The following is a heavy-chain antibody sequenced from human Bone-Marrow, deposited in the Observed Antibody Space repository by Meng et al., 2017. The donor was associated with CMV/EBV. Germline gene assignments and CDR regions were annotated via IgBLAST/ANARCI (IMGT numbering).Heavy chain of an antibody. CDR3: ATRRGYYDFARVDV. Sequence: ASVKVSCKASGYTFTSYGISWVRQAPGQGLEWMGWISAYNGNTNYAQKLQGRVTMTTDTSTSTAYMELRSLRSDDTAVYYCATRRGYYDFARVDVWGQGTTVTVSS. J-gene: IGHJ6*02. CDR1: GYTFTSYG. V-gene: IGHV1-18*01. CDR2: ISAYNGNT. D-gene: IGHD3-3*01.